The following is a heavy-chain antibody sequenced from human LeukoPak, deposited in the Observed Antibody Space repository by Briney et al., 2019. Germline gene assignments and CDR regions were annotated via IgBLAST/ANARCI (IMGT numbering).Heavy chain of an antibody. V-gene: IGHV4-59*01. Sequence: SETLSLTCTVSGGSISSYYWSWIRQPPGKGLEWIGYIYHSGSTNYNPSLESRVTISVDTSKNQFSLKLSSVTAADTAVYYCARDGDGYNPDYWGQGTLVTVSS. D-gene: IGHD5-24*01. CDR1: GGSISSYY. J-gene: IGHJ4*02. CDR2: IYHSGST. CDR3: ARDGDGYNPDY.